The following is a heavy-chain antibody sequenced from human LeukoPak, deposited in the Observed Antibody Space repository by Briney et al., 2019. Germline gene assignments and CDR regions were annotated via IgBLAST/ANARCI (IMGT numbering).Heavy chain of an antibody. V-gene: IGHV3-23*01. CDR3: AEGLGYSRDGIDY. J-gene: IGHJ4*02. CDR2: ISADGGSR. CDR1: GFTFSSYA. D-gene: IGHD5-18*01. Sequence: GGSLRLSCAASGFTFSSYAMSWVRQAPGKGLGWVSGISADGGSRYYADSVKGRFTISRDDSKNTLYLQMSSLRDEDTAVYYCAEGLGYSRDGIDYWGQGTLVTVS.